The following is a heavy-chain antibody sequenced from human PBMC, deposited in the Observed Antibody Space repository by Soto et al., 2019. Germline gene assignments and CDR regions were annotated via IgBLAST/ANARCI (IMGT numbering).Heavy chain of an antibody. CDR2: IYYSGST. J-gene: IGHJ4*02. Sequence: QVQLQESGPGLVKPSQTLSLTCTVSGGSISSGGYYWSWIRQHPGKGLEWIGYIYYSGSTYYNPSLKSRVTISVDTSKDQFSLKLSSVTAADTAVYYCARVRVVRRVVTAFDYWGQGTLVTVSS. V-gene: IGHV4-31*03. CDR3: ARVRVVRRVVTAFDY. D-gene: IGHD2-21*02. CDR1: GGSISSGGYY.